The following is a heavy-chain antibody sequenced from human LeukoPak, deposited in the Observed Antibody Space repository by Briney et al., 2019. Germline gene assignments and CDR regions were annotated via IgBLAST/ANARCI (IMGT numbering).Heavy chain of an antibody. V-gene: IGHV4-39*01. Sequence: SETLSLTCTVSGGSISSSSYYWGWIRQPPGKGLEWIGSIYYSGSTYYNPSLKSRVTISVDTSKHQFSLKLSSVTAADTAVYYCARRRKGRYFHSLLSMYYFDYWGQGTLVTVSS. J-gene: IGHJ4*02. CDR2: IYYSGST. CDR1: GGSISSSSYY. D-gene: IGHD3-9*01. CDR3: ARRRKGRYFHSLLSMYYFDY.